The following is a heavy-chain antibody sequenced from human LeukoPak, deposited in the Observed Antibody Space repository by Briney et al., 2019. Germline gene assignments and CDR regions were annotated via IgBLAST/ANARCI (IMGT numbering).Heavy chain of an antibody. CDR2: ISSSGSGGNT. Sequence: GGSLRLSCAASGVTLSSYAMSWARQAPGKGLEWVSGISSSGSGGNTYYADSVKGRYTISRDNSMNTLNLQMNSLRAEDTAVYYCAKDHTVTTDVTYYYYGMDVWGQGTTVTVSS. CDR1: GVTLSSYA. CDR3: AKDHTVTTDVTYYYYGMDV. V-gene: IGHV3-23*01. D-gene: IGHD4-11*01. J-gene: IGHJ6*02.